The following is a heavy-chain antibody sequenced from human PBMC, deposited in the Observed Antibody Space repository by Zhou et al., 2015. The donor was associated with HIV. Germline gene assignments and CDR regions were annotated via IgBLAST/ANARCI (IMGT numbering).Heavy chain of an antibody. V-gene: IGHV1-69*01. Sequence: QVQLVQSGAEVKKPGSSVKVSCKASGGTFSSYAISWVRQAPGQGLEWMGGIIPIFGTANYAQKFQGRVTITADESTSTAYMELSSLRSEDTAVYYCARLLSRDYYDSSGYYADFDYWGQGTLVTVSS. D-gene: IGHD3-22*01. CDR2: IIPIFGTA. J-gene: IGHJ4*02. CDR1: GGTFSSYA. CDR3: ARLLSRDYYDSSGYYADFDY.